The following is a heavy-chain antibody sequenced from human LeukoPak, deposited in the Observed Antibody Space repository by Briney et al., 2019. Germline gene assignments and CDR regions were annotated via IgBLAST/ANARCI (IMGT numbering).Heavy chain of an antibody. J-gene: IGHJ4*02. D-gene: IGHD1-26*01. CDR2: IYASGST. Sequence: PSETLSLTCTVSGGSISSYYWSWIRQPAGEGLEWIGRIYASGSTNYNPSLKSRVTMSIDTSKNQFSLKLSSVTAADTAVYYCARVGNSGTYFWGQGTQVTVSS. CDR1: GGSISSYY. V-gene: IGHV4-4*07. CDR3: ARVGNSGTYF.